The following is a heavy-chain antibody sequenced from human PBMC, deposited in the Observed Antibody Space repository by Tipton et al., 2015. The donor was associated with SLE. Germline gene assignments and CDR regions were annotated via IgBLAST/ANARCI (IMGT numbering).Heavy chain of an antibody. CDR2: ITGRGGST. CDR1: GFTFRSYG. J-gene: IGHJ4*02. CDR3: AKDRLLAHCGGDCYYGDY. Sequence: SLRLSCAASGFTFRSYGMHWVRQAPGRGLEWVSDITGRGGSTYYIDSVKGRFTISRDNSKNTLYLQMNSLRAEDTAVYYCAKDRLLAHCGGDCYYGDYWGQGTLVTVSS. V-gene: IGHV3-23*01. D-gene: IGHD2-21*02.